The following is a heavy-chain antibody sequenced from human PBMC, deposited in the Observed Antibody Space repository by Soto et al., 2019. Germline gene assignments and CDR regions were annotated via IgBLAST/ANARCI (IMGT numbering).Heavy chain of an antibody. D-gene: IGHD3-3*01. J-gene: IGHJ4*02. V-gene: IGHV1-8*01. CDR2: MNPNSGNT. Sequence: ASVKVSCKASGYAFTNYDINWVRQATGQGLEWMGWMNPNSGNTGYAQKFQGRVTMTRDTSIATAYMELHSLRSEDTAIYYCVSWTAYSNWGQGTLGTVSS. CDR1: GYAFTNYD. CDR3: VSWTAYSN.